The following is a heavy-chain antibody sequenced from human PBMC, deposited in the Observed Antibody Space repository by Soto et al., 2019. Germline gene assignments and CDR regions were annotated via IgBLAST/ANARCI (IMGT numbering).Heavy chain of an antibody. Sequence: EASVKVSCKASGYTFTSYGISWVRQAPGQGLEWMGWISAYNGNTNYAQKLQGRVTMTTDTSTSTAYMELRSLRSDDTAVYYCARRIKTKYCSSTSCYQYGMDVWGQGTTVTVSS. V-gene: IGHV1-18*01. J-gene: IGHJ6*02. CDR2: ISAYNGNT. CDR1: GYTFTSYG. CDR3: ARRIKTKYCSSTSCYQYGMDV. D-gene: IGHD2-2*01.